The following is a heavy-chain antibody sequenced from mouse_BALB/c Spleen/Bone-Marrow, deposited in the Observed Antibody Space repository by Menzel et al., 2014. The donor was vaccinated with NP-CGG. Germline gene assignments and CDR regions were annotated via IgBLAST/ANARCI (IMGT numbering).Heavy chain of an antibody. D-gene: IGHD2-4*01. V-gene: IGHV1-67*01. CDR3: ARGIYYDSTWFAY. Sequence: VKVVESGPELVRPGVSVKISCKGSGYTFTDYAMHRVKQSHAKSLEWIGVISTYSGNTNYNQKFKGKATMTVDKSSSTAYMELARLTSEDSAIYYCARGIYYDSTWFAYWGQGTLVTVSA. CDR1: GYTFTDYA. J-gene: IGHJ3*01. CDR2: ISTYSGNT.